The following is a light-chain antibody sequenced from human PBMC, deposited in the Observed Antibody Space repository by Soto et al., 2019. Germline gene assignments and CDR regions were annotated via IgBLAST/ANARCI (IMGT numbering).Light chain of an antibody. CDR2: GAS. CDR1: QSVSSN. V-gene: IGKV3-20*01. Sequence: EIVMTQSPATLSVSPGERATLSCRASQSVSSNLAWYQQKPGQAPRLLIYGASNRATGIPARFSGSGSGTDFTLTISRLEPEDFAVYYCQQYGSSLTWTFGQGTKVDIK. CDR3: QQYGSSLTWT. J-gene: IGKJ1*01.